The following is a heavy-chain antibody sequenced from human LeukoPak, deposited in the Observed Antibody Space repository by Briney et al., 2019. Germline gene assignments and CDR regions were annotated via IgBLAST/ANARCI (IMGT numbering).Heavy chain of an antibody. V-gene: IGHV3-30*18. Sequence: HAGGSLRLSCVASGFTFSSYGMHWVRQAPGKGLEWVAVISYDGSNKYYADSVKGRFTISRDNSRNTLHLQMNSLRAEDTAVYSCAKASLRYFDWFSDYWGQGTLVTVSS. CDR3: AKASLRYFDWFSDY. CDR2: ISYDGSNK. CDR1: GFTFSSYG. J-gene: IGHJ4*02. D-gene: IGHD3-9*01.